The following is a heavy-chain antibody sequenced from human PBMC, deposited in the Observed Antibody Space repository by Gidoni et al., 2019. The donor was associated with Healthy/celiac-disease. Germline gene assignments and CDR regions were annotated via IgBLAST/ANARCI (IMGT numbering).Heavy chain of an antibody. J-gene: IGHJ4*02. CDR1: GCSISSGGYY. D-gene: IGHD3-9*01. V-gene: IGHV4-31*03. CDR3: ARQGLTGYWGGFDY. CDR2: IYYSGST. Sequence: QVQLQESGPGLVTPSQTLSLTCTVSGCSISSGGYYWSWIRQHPGKGLEWIGYIYYSGSTYDNPSLKSRVTISVDTSKNQFSLKLSSVTAADTAVYYCARQGLTGYWGGFDYWGQGTLVTVSS.